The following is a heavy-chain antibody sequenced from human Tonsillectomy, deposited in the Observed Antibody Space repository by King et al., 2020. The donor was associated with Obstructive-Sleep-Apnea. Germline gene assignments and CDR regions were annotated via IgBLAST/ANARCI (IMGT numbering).Heavy chain of an antibody. CDR2: MNPNSGNT. CDR3: ARGSSRSFDI. D-gene: IGHD6-13*01. Sequence: QLVQSGAEVQKPGASVKVSCKASGYTFSSAEIHWVRQAPGQGLEWMGWMNPNSGNTAYVQKFQGRVTMTRNPSINTAYMELSSLRSTVTAVYFCARGSSRSFDIWGQGTLVTVS. J-gene: IGHJ4*02. CDR1: GYTFSSAE. V-gene: IGHV1-8*01.